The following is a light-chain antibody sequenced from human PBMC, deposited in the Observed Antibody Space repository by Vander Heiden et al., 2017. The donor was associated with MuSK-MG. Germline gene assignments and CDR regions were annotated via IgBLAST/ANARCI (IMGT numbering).Light chain of an antibody. Sequence: EIVLTQSPGILSLSPGEGATLSCRASQSLDNKYLAWLQQRPGQAPRLLIYGASNRAKGVPDRFSGSGSGTDFTLTISRLEPEDFAVYYCQQDESLPLSFGGGTKVEIK. CDR1: QSLDNKY. J-gene: IGKJ4*01. V-gene: IGKV3-20*01. CDR3: QQDESLPLS. CDR2: GAS.